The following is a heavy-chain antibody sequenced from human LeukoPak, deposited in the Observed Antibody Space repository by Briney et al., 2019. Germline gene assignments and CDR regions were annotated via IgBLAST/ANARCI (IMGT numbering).Heavy chain of an antibody. J-gene: IGHJ4*02. CDR2: ISASGGYT. V-gene: IGHV3-23*01. CDR3: AKKGIVTIGRGYYFDY. Sequence: PGGSLRLSCGASGFTFSSYAMSWVRQAPEKGLEWVSTISASGGYTYYADSVNGRFTISRDNSKSTLYLQMNSLRAEDTAVYYCAKKGIVTIGRGYYFDYWGQGALVTVSS. CDR1: GFTFSSYA. D-gene: IGHD1-26*01.